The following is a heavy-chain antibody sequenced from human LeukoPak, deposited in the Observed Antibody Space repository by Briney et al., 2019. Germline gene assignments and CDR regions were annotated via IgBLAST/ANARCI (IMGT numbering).Heavy chain of an antibody. V-gene: IGHV3-7*01. CDR3: ARGLVTMLRGVLVY. CDR1: GFTFSSYW. D-gene: IGHD3-10*01. Sequence: PGGSLRLSCAASGFTFSSYWMTWVRQAPGKGLEWVANIKQDGSEKTYVDSVGGRFTISRDNAKTSLYLQMNSLRVDDTAIYYCARGLVTMLRGVLVYWGQGTLVTVSS. CDR2: IKQDGSEK. J-gene: IGHJ4*02.